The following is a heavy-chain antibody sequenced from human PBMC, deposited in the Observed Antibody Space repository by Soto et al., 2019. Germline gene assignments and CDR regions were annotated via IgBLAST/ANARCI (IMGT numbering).Heavy chain of an antibody. V-gene: IGHV3-30-3*01. CDR1: GFTFSSYA. CDR3: ARDASEYYDSSGYNFDY. J-gene: IGHJ4*02. CDR2: ISHDGSNK. Sequence: QVQLVESGGGVVQPGRSLRLSCAASGFTFSSYAMHWVRQAPGKGLEWVAVISHDGSNKYYADSVKGRFTISRDNSKNTLYLQMSSLRAEDTAVYYCARDASEYYDSSGYNFDYWGQGTLVTVSS. D-gene: IGHD3-22*01.